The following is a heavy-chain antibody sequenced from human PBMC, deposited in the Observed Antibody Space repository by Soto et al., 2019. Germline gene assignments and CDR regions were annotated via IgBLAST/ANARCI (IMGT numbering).Heavy chain of an antibody. Sequence: SETLSLTCAVSGYSISSGYYWGWIRQPPGKGLEWIGSIYHSGSTYYNPSLKSRVTISVDTSKNQFSLKLSSVTAADTAVYYCARDCGSGSYSAYYYGMDVWGQGTTVTVSS. CDR3: ARDCGSGSYSAYYYGMDV. J-gene: IGHJ6*02. V-gene: IGHV4-38-2*02. CDR2: IYHSGST. D-gene: IGHD3-10*01. CDR1: GYSISSGYY.